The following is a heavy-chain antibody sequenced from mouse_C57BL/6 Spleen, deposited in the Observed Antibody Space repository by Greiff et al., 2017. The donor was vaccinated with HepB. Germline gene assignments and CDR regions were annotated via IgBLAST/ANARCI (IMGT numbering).Heavy chain of an antibody. D-gene: IGHD2-4*01. CDR1: GYTFTDYE. CDR2: IDPETGGT. V-gene: IGHV1-15*01. CDR3: TRGDYASAMDY. J-gene: IGHJ4*01. Sequence: VQLQQSGAELVRPGASVTLSCKASGYTFTDYEMHWVKQTPVHGLEWIGAIDPETGGTAYNQKFKGKAILTADKSSSTAYMELRSLTSEDSAVYYCTRGDYASAMDYWGQGTSVTVSS.